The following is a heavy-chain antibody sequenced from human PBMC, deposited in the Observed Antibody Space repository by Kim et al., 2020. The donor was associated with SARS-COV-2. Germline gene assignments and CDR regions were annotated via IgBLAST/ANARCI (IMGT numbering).Heavy chain of an antibody. V-gene: IGHV3-23*01. CDR1: GFTFSNFA. CDR3: AKGRCPGCDHSDC. J-gene: IGHJ4*02. D-gene: IGHD2-15*01. CDR2: IHSGGSA. Sequence: GGSLRLSCETSGFTFSNFAMTWVRQAPGKGLEWVSVIHSGGSAYYADSVKGRFTISRDNSTNTLYLQMNNLRAEDTALYYCAKGRCPGCDHSDCWGQGTLVTVSS.